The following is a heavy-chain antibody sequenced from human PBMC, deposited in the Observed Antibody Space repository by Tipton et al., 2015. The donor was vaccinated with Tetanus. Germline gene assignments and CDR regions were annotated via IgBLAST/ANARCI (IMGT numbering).Heavy chain of an antibody. Sequence: QLVQSGAEVKKPGASVKVSCKASGYTFTSYGISWVRQAPGQGLEWMGWISAYNGNTNYAQKLQGRVTMTTDTSTSTAYMELRSLRSDDTAVYYCARVVWFGELRGYYYYYGMDVWGQGTTVTVSS. CDR1: GYTFTSYG. CDR2: ISAYNGNT. V-gene: IGHV1-18*01. J-gene: IGHJ6*02. D-gene: IGHD3-10*01. CDR3: ARVVWFGELRGYYYYYGMDV.